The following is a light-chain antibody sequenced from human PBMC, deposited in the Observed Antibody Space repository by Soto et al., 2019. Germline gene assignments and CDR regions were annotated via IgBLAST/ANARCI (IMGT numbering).Light chain of an antibody. CDR2: DVS. V-gene: IGLV2-14*01. J-gene: IGLJ1*01. CDR3: SSYTSSSAYV. CDR1: SSDVGAYNY. Sequence: QSVLTHPPSVSGAPGQRVTISCTGSSSDVGAYNYVSWYQQHPGKAPKLMIYDVSNRPSGISNRFSGSKSGNTASLTISGLQAEDEADYYCSSYTSSSAYVFGTGTKVTVL.